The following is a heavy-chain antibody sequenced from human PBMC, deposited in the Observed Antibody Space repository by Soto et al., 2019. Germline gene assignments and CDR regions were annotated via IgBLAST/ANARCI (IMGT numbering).Heavy chain of an antibody. CDR1: GGSVNGYY. D-gene: IGHD3-3*01. CDR3: ASRITVFGLLIPPFDP. CDR2: INPTGGT. Sequence: QVHLQQWGAGLLKPSETLSLTCAVYGGSVNGYYWNWIRQPPGTGLEGIGEINPTGGTHYNPSLTSRVPVSVDTPTNHYSLSLSSVTAAATAIYYCASRITVFGLLIPPFDPWGQGTQVTVSS. J-gene: IGHJ5*02. V-gene: IGHV4-34*02.